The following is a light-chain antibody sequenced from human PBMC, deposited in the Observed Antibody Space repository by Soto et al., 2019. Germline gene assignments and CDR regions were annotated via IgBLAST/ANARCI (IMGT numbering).Light chain of an antibody. J-gene: IGKJ1*01. CDR3: QQYLDWPRT. CDR1: QSVRSH. CDR2: GVS. Sequence: EIVLTQSPATLSLSPGERATLSCRASQSVRSHLAWFQQKPGQAPRLLMYGVSTRATGMPDRFSGSGSGTEFTLIISSLQSEDFAVYYCQQYLDWPRTFGQGTKVDIK. V-gene: IGKV3D-15*01.